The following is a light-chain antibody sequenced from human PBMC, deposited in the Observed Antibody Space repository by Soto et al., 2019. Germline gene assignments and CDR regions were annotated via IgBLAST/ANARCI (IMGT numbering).Light chain of an antibody. CDR3: QSYDSSLSGFYV. J-gene: IGLJ1*01. CDR2: GNS. V-gene: IGLV1-40*01. CDR1: SSNIGAGYD. Sequence: SVLTQPPSVSGAPRERVTISCTGSSSNIGAGYDVHWYQQLPGTAPKLLIYGNSNRPSGVPDRFSGSKSGTSASLAITGLQAEDEADYYCQSYDSSLSGFYVFGTGTKVTVL.